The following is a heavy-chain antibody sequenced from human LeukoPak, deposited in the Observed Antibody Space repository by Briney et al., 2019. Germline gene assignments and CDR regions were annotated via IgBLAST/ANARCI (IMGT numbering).Heavy chain of an antibody. CDR3: ASISEVWSGYYTVHFDY. D-gene: IGHD3-3*01. CDR2: INPNSGDT. J-gene: IGHJ4*02. Sequence: ASVKVSCQASGYTFTDYYMHWVRQPPGQGREWMGRINPNSGDTNYAQKFQGRVTMTRDTSISTAYMELSRLRFDDTAVYYCASISEVWSGYYTVHFDYWGQGTLVTVSS. V-gene: IGHV1-2*02. CDR1: GYTFTDYY.